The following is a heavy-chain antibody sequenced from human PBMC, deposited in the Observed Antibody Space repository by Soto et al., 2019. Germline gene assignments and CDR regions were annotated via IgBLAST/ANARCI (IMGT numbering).Heavy chain of an antibody. Sequence: PGGYLRLSCAASGFTFSSYAMSWVRQAPGKGLEWVSGISGSGGATYYADSVKGRFTISRDNSKNTLYLQMNSLRAEDTAVYYCSRDRYFSCVSCHSEWSFDIWGQGTMVTVSS. CDR1: GFTFSSYA. D-gene: IGHD2-15*01. CDR2: ISGSGGAT. V-gene: IGHV3-23*01. J-gene: IGHJ3*02. CDR3: SRDRYFSCVSCHSEWSFDI.